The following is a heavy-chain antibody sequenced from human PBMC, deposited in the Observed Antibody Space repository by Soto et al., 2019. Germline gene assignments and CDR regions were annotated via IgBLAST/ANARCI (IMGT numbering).Heavy chain of an antibody. V-gene: IGHV1-69*01. CDR3: AKDRRADWESYYYYAMDV. J-gene: IGHJ6*02. D-gene: IGHD1-26*01. CDR1: GGTFSSFT. CDR2: IIPIYGTA. Sequence: QVQLVQSGAEVKKPGSSVKVSCKASGGTFSSFTISWVRQAPGQGLEWMGGIIPIYGTANYAQKFQGRVTITADASTRTAYMELGSPRSEDTAVYYCAKDRRADWESYYYYAMDVWGQGTTVTVSS.